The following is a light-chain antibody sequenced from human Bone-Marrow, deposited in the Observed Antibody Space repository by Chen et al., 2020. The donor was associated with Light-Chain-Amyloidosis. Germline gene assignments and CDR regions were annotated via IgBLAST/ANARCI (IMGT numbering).Light chain of an antibody. CDR3: QHYYNIPYT. CDR1: QSILYSSNNRNY. V-gene: IGKV4-1*01. CDR2: WAS. Sequence: DIVMTQSPASLAVSLGERATINCKSSQSILYSSNNRNYLAWYQQKPGQPPKLLIYWASTRESGVPDRFIGSGSGTDFTLTISSLQAEDVAVYYCQHYYNIPYTFGQGTKLEIK. J-gene: IGKJ2*01.